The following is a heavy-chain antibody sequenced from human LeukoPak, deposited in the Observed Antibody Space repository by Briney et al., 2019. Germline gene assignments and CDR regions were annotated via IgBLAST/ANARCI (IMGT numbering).Heavy chain of an antibody. J-gene: IGHJ4*02. CDR3: ATLLNYGGNDY. V-gene: IGHV1-8*03. Sequence: ASVKVSCKASGYTFTSYDINWVRQATGQGLEWMGWMNPNSGNTGYAQKFQGRVTITRNTSISTVYMELSSLRSEDTAVYYCATLLNYGGNDYWGQGTLVTVSS. CDR1: GYTFTSYD. D-gene: IGHD4-23*01. CDR2: MNPNSGNT.